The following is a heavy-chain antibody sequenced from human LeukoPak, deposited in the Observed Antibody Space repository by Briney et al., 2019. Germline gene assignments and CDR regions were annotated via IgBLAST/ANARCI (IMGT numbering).Heavy chain of an antibody. CDR1: AGTFSTYV. CDR2: IIPIFGTA. J-gene: IGHJ4*02. V-gene: IGHV1-69*13. D-gene: IGHD4-17*01. CDR3: ARAPQSYGDYVLEDY. Sequence: GASVKVSCKASAGTFSTYVISWVRQAPGQGLEWMGGIIPIFGTANYAQKFQGRVTITADESTSTAYMELSSLRSEDTAVYYCARAPQSYGDYVLEDYWGQGTLVTVSS.